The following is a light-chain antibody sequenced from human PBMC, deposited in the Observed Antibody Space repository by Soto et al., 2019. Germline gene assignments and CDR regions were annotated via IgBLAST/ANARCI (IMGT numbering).Light chain of an antibody. J-gene: IGKJ1*01. CDR1: QSISSW. CDR2: DAS. Sequence: DIQMTQSPSTLSASVGDRVTITCRASQSISSWLAWYQQKPGKAPKLLIYDASNLDSGVPSRFSGSGSGTEFTLTISSLQPDDFATYYCQQYNSYSWSFCQGTKVEIK. V-gene: IGKV1-5*01. CDR3: QQYNSYSWS.